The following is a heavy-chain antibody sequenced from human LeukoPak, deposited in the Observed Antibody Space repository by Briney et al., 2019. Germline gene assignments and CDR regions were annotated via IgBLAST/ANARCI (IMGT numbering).Heavy chain of an antibody. J-gene: IGHJ5*02. V-gene: IGHV4-61*02. CDR3: NAGGNSVIGWFDP. CDR1: GGSISTSSYY. D-gene: IGHD4-23*01. CDR2: NYPTGDT. Sequence: PSETLSLTCTVSGGSISTSSYYWGWVRQPAGKRLEWIGRNYPTGDTIYNPSLKSRVTISVDTSKNQFSLKLSSVTAADTAVYYCNAGGNSVIGWFDPWGQGTLVTVSS.